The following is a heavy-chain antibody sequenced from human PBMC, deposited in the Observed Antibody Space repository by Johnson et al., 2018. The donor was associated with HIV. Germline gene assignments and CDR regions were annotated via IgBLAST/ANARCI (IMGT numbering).Heavy chain of an antibody. J-gene: IGHJ3*02. CDR3: SRVGYYYDSSGYYARNAFDI. V-gene: IGHV3-33*08. CDR2: IRYDGNNK. D-gene: IGHD3-22*01. Sequence: QVQLVESGGGVVQPGRSLRLSCAASGFTFSSHAMHWVRQAPGKGLEWVTFIRYDGNNKYYVDSVKGRFTISRDNAKNSLYLQMNSLRAEDTAVYYCSRVGYYYDSSGYYARNAFDIWGQGTMVTVSS. CDR1: GFTFSSHA.